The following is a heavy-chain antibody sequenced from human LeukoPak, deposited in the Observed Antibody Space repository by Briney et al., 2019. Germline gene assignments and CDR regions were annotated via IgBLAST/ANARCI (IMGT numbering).Heavy chain of an antibody. J-gene: IGHJ4*02. CDR2: IYNGVPT. CDR3: VQTTGWPGCDY. D-gene: IGHD6-19*01. CDR1: GAPISRLY. Sequence: SETLSLICTTSGAPISRLYWSWVRQPPGEGLEWSGNIYNGVPTSFNPSLTSRVTLPVDTSKTQFSLQLASVTAAYTAVYYCVQTTGWPGCDYWGQGILVTVSS. V-gene: IGHV4-4*09.